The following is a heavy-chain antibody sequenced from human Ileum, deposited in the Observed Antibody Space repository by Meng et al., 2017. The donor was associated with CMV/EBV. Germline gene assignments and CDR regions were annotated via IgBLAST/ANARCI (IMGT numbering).Heavy chain of an antibody. CDR2: IKQDGSDK. J-gene: IGHJ4*02. Sequence: GESLKISCAASGFTFSSYWMSWVRQAPGKGLEWVASIKQDGSDKYYVDSVKGRLTISRDNAKNSLYLQMNSLRAEDTAVYYCARHHVGVRAFDYWGQGTLVTVSS. D-gene: IGHD3-10*01. V-gene: IGHV3-7*01. CDR3: ARHHVGVRAFDY. CDR1: GFTFSSYW.